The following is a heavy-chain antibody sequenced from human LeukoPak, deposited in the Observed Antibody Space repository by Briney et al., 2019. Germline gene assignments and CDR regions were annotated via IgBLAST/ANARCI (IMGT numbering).Heavy chain of an antibody. D-gene: IGHD6-13*01. V-gene: IGHV4-59*08. CDR3: ARLSYSSPIDY. Sequence: SETLSLTCTVSGGSISSYYWSWIRQPPGKGLEWIGYIYYSGSTNYNPSLKSRVTISVDTSKNQFSLKLSSVTAADTAVYYCARLSYSSPIDYWGQGTLVTVSS. J-gene: IGHJ4*02. CDR1: GGSISSYY. CDR2: IYYSGST.